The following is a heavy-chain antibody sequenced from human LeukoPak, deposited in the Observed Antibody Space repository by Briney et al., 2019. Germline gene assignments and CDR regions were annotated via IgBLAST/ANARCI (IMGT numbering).Heavy chain of an antibody. CDR2: IYYSGST. J-gene: IGHJ4*02. CDR3: ARTVFRGVDRGIFDY. Sequence: PSETLSLTCTVSGGSISSSSYYWGWIRQPPGKGLEWIGSIYYSGSTYYNPSLKSRVTISVDTSKNQFSLKLSSVTAADTAVYYCARTVFRGVDRGIFDYWGQGTLVTVSS. CDR1: GGSISSSSYY. V-gene: IGHV4-39*01. D-gene: IGHD3-10*01.